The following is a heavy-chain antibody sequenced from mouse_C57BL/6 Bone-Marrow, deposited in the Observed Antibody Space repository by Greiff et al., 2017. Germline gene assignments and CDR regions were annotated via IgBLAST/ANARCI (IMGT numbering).Heavy chain of an antibody. Sequence: VVESGGGLVKPGGSLKLSCAASGFTFSSYAMSWVRQTPEKRLEWVATISDGGSYTYYPDNVKGRFTISRDNAKNNLYLQMSHLKSEDTAMYYCARDIYDGYYVGAMDYWGQGTSVTVSS. CDR2: ISDGGSYT. CDR3: ARDIYDGYYVGAMDY. J-gene: IGHJ4*01. D-gene: IGHD2-3*01. CDR1: GFTFSSYA. V-gene: IGHV5-4*01.